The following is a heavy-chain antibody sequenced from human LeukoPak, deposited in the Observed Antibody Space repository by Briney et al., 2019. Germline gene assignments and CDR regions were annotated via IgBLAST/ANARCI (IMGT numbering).Heavy chain of an antibody. J-gene: IGHJ3*02. D-gene: IGHD5-18*01. CDR3: EKDLGGRQLWLRAFDI. CDR1: GFTFSSYG. CDR2: ICGSGGNT. V-gene: IGHV3-23*01. Sequence: GGSLRLSCAASGFTFSSYGMTWVRQAPGKGLEWVSAICGSGGNTYYADSVKGRFTISRDNSKNTLYLQINSLRAEDTAVYYCEKDLGGRQLWLRAFDIWGQGTMVTVSS.